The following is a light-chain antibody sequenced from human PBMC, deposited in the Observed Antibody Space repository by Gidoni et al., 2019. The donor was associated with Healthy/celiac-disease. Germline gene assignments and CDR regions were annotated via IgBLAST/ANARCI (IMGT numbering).Light chain of an antibody. V-gene: IGLV3-25*03. CDR1: TLPKQY. J-gene: IGLJ2*01. Sequence: SYELTQPPSVSVSPGQTARITCSGDTLPKQYAYWYQQKPGQAPVLVIYKDSERPSGNPERFSGSSSGTTVTLTISGVQAEDEADYYCQSADSSGVVFGGGTKLTVL. CDR3: QSADSSGVV. CDR2: KDS.